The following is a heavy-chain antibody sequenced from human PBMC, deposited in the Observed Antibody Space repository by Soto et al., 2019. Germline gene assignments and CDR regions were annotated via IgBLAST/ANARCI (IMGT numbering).Heavy chain of an antibody. CDR2: ISGSGDRT. CDR1: GFTFSSYA. D-gene: IGHD1-1*01. CDR3: AKEKSSTTYCDVFDI. V-gene: IGHV3-23*01. J-gene: IGHJ3*02. Sequence: EVQLLESGGGLVQPGGSLRLSCAASGFTFSSYAMSWVRQAPGKGLEWVSVISGSGDRTDHADSVKGRLTISRDNSKNTLYLQMHSLRGEDTAKYYCAKEKSSTTYCDVFDIWGQGTVVTVSS.